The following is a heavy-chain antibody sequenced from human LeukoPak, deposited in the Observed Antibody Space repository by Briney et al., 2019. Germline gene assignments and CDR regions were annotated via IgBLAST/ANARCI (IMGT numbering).Heavy chain of an antibody. CDR2: IIPIFGTA. CDR3: ARDYYDSSGYYYVFDY. D-gene: IGHD3-22*01. J-gene: IGHJ4*02. Sequence: SVKVSCKASGGTFSSYAISWVRQAPGQGLEWMGGIIPIFGTANYAQKFQGRVTITADESTSTAYMELSSLRSEDTAVYYCARDYYDSSGYYYVFDYRGQGALVTVSS. V-gene: IGHV1-69*13. CDR1: GGTFSSYA.